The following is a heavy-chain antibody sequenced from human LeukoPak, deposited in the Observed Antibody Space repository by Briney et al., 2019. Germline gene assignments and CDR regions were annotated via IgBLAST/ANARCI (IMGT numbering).Heavy chain of an antibody. CDR2: IYYSGST. J-gene: IGHJ4*02. CDR3: ARDAGYGDYV. CDR1: GGSISSYY. Sequence: SETLSLTCTVSGGSISSYYWSWIRQPPGKGXEWIGYIYYSGSTNYNPSLKSRVTISVDTSKNQFSLKLSSVTAADTAVYYCARDAGYGDYVWGQGTLVTVSS. V-gene: IGHV4-59*12. D-gene: IGHD4-17*01.